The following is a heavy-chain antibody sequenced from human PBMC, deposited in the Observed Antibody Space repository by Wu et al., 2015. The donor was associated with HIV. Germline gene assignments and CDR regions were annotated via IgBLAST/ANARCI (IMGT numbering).Heavy chain of an antibody. Sequence: QVQLVQSGAEVKKPGASVKVSCKASGYTFTGYYMHWVRQAPGQGLEWMGWINPNSGGTNYAQKFQGRVTMTRDTSISTAYMELSRLRSDDTAVYYCARVVTYGSGSYYHNWFDPWAREPWSPSPQ. CDR2: INPNSGGT. V-gene: IGHV1-2*02. J-gene: IGHJ5*02. CDR1: GYTFTGYY. D-gene: IGHD3-10*01. CDR3: ARVVTYGSGSYYHNWFDP.